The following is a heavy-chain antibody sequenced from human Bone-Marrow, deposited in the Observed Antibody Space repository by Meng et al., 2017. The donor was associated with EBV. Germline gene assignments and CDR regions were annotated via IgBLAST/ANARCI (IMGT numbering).Heavy chain of an antibody. V-gene: IGHV4-34*01. CDR3: ARGNKDYSGYDG. J-gene: IGHJ4*02. D-gene: IGHD5-12*01. CDR2: INHSGST. CDR1: GGACSGGG. Sequence: QGQLQQWGAGLLKPSETLSLTCAGGGGACSGGGWGGGGGGGGKGLEWIGEINHSGSTNYNPSLRSRVTISVDTSKNQFSLKLSSVTAADTAVYYCARGNKDYSGYDGWGQGTLVTVSS.